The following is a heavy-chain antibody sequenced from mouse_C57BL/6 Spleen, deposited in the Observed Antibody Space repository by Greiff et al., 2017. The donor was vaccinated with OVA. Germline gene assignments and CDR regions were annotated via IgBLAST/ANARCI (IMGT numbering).Heavy chain of an antibody. D-gene: IGHD1-1*01. V-gene: IGHV5-4*01. Sequence: EVHLVESGGGLVKPGGSLKLSCAASGFTFSSYAMSWVRQTPEKRLEWVATISDGGSYTYYPDNVKGRFTISRDNAKNNLYLQMSHLKSEDTAMYYCARHYYGSSYDYFDYWGQGTTLTVSS. CDR3: ARHYYGSSYDYFDY. CDR2: ISDGGSYT. CDR1: GFTFSSYA. J-gene: IGHJ2*01.